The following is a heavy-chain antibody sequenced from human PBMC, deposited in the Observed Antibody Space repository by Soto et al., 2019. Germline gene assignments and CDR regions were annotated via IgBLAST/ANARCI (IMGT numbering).Heavy chain of an antibody. CDR3: ARTYYYDSSGFWDY. Sequence: PSETLSLTCAVSGGSISSSNWWSWVRQPPGKGLEWIGEIYHSGSTNYNPSLKGRVTISVDKSKNQFSLKLSSVTAADTAVYYCARTYYYDSSGFWDYWGQGTLVTVSS. D-gene: IGHD3-22*01. CDR2: IYHSGST. CDR1: GGSISSSNW. J-gene: IGHJ4*02. V-gene: IGHV4-4*02.